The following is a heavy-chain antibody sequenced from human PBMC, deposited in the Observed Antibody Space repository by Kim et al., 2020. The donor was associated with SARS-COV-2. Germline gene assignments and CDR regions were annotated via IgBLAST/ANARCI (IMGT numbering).Heavy chain of an antibody. Sequence: GGSLRLSCAASGFTFSGSAMHWVRQASGKGLEWVGRIRSKANSYATTYAASVRGRFTISRDDSKTTAYLQMNSLKTEDTAVYYCTSFPGTTFAFWYTFDIWGQGTMVTVSS. CDR3: TSFPGTTFAFWYTFDI. CDR1: GFTFSGSA. D-gene: IGHD1-1*01. J-gene: IGHJ3*02. CDR2: IRSKANSYAT. V-gene: IGHV3-73*01.